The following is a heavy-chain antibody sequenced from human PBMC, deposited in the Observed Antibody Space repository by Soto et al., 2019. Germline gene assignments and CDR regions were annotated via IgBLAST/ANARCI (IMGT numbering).Heavy chain of an antibody. CDR2: ISSSSSTI. V-gene: IGHV3-48*01. J-gene: IGHJ4*02. CDR3: ARNYYDSSGYYDLFDY. Sequence: GGSLRLSCAASGFTFSSYSMNWVRQAPGKGLEWVSYISSSSSTIYYADSVKGRFTISRDNAKNSLYLQMNSLRAEDTAVYYCARNYYDSSGYYDLFDYWGQGTLVTVSS. D-gene: IGHD3-22*01. CDR1: GFTFSSYS.